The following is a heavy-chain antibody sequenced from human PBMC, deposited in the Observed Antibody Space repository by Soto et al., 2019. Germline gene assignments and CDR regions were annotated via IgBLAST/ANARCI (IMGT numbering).Heavy chain of an antibody. CDR1: GGSISSGGYS. Sequence: QLQLQESGSGLVKPSQTLSLTCAVSGGSISSGGYSCNWIRQPPGKGLEWIGYIYHSGSTYYNPSLKRRVTISVDRSKNQFSLKLSSVTAADTVVYYCARGVTTVTTFDYWGQGTLVTVSS. CDR3: ARGVTTVTTFDY. CDR2: IYHSGST. V-gene: IGHV4-30-2*01. J-gene: IGHJ4*02. D-gene: IGHD4-17*01.